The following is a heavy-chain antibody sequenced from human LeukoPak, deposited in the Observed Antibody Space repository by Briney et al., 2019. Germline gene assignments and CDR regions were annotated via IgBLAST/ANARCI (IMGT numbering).Heavy chain of an antibody. J-gene: IGHJ4*02. Sequence: SETLSLTCAVYGGSFSGYYWSWIRQPPGKGLEWIGEINHSGSTNYNPSLKSRVTISVDTSKNQFSLKLSSVTAADTAVYYCALPGYRSSWYDYWGQGTLVTVSS. CDR1: GGSFSGYY. D-gene: IGHD6-13*01. V-gene: IGHV4-34*01. CDR3: ALPGYRSSWYDY. CDR2: INHSGST.